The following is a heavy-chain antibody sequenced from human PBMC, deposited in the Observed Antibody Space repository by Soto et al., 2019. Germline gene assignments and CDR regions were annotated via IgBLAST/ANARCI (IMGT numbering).Heavy chain of an antibody. J-gene: IGHJ1*01. D-gene: IGHD1-26*01. Sequence: PSETLSLTCTVSGGSVSSGSYYWSWIRQPPGKGLEWIGYIYYSGSTNYNPSLKSRVTISVDTSKNQFSLKLSSVTAADTAVYYCARVGAVGEFQNWGQGTLVTVSS. V-gene: IGHV4-61*01. CDR1: GGSVSSGSYY. CDR3: ARVGAVGEFQN. CDR2: IYYSGST.